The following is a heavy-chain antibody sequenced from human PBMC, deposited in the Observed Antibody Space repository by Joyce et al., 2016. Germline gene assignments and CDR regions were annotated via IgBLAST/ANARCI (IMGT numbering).Heavy chain of an antibody. Sequence: DVKLLEYGGGLVQPGGFLRLSCAASGFTFSSYAISWVSQAPGKGLEWVSVISGSGGTTFYADSVRGRFTIARDHSKKTVNLQMDGLRAEDTAVYYCAKAQNYGSGSPLGHWGQGTLVTVSS. J-gene: IGHJ4*02. V-gene: IGHV3-23*01. D-gene: IGHD3-10*01. CDR2: ISGSGGTT. CDR3: AKAQNYGSGSPLGH. CDR1: GFTFSSYA.